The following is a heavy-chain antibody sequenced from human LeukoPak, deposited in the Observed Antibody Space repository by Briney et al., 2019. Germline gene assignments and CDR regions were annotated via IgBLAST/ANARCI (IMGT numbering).Heavy chain of an antibody. V-gene: IGHV3-21*01. CDR2: ISSSSSYI. D-gene: IGHD6-19*01. Sequence: GGSLRLSCAASGFTVSSNYMSWVRQAPGKGLEWVSSISSSSSYIYYAGSVKGRFTISRDNAKNSLYLQMNSLRAEDTAVYYCARVRTGYSSGWYRTSDNWFDPWGQGTLVTVSS. J-gene: IGHJ5*02. CDR1: GFTVSSNY. CDR3: ARVRTGYSSGWYRTSDNWFDP.